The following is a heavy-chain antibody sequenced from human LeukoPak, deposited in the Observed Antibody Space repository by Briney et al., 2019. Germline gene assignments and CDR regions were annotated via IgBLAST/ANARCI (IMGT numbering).Heavy chain of an antibody. CDR3: ASSPYYDLLTGSDYFDY. Sequence: SETLSLTCTVSGGSISSSSYYWGWIRQPPGKGLEWIGSIYYSGSTYYNPSLNSRVTISVDTSNNQFSLKLSSVTAADTGVYYCASSPYYDLLTGSDYFDYWGQGTLVTVSS. D-gene: IGHD3-9*01. CDR1: GGSISSSSYY. CDR2: IYYSGST. V-gene: IGHV4-39*07. J-gene: IGHJ4*02.